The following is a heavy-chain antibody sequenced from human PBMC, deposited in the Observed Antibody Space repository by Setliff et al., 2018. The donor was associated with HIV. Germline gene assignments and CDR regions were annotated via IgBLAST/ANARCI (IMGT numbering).Heavy chain of an antibody. Sequence: PGGSLRLSCEASGFTFSSHGMHWLRQAPGKGLEWVTFIRYDGSDIHYADSVQDRFVISRDNSKNTLYLQMTRLRLDDTGTYYCAKDTPGGAAVDLWGQGTLVTV. CDR1: GFTFSSHG. V-gene: IGHV3-30*02. CDR3: AKDTPGGAAVDL. J-gene: IGHJ4*02. D-gene: IGHD2-15*01. CDR2: IRYDGSDI.